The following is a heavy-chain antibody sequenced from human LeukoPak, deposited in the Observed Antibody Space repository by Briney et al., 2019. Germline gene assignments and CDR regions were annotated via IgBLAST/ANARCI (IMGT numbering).Heavy chain of an antibody. V-gene: IGHV3-53*01. CDR2: IYSGGST. CDR3: ASLCRYSSGWYYYYYYMDV. Sequence: GGSLRLSCAASGFTVSSNYMSWVRQAPGKGLEWVSVIYSGGSTYYADSVKGRFTISRDNSKNTLYLQMNSLRAEDTAVYYCASLCRYSSGWYYYYYYMDVWGKGTTVTVSS. J-gene: IGHJ6*03. CDR1: GFTVSSNY. D-gene: IGHD6-19*01.